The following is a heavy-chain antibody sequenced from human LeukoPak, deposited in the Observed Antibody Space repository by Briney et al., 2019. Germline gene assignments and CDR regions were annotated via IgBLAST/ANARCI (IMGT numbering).Heavy chain of an antibody. D-gene: IGHD4-11*01. V-gene: IGHV3-21*01. J-gene: IGHJ4*02. CDR1: GFTFSSSA. CDR3: TRDPTQYLRYGYFDY. Sequence: PGGSLRLSCAASGFTFSSSAMNWVRQAPGKGLEWVSSINNVGSHIYYAGSVRGRFTISRDNAKNSLYLQMSSLRAEDTAMYYCTRDPTQYLRYGYFDYWGQGTLVTVSS. CDR2: INNVGSHI.